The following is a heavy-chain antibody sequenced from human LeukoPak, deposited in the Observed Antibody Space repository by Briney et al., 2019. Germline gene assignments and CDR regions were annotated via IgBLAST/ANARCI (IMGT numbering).Heavy chain of an antibody. J-gene: IGHJ5*02. V-gene: IGHV4-39*07. CDR3: ARGKLKLDWFDP. Sequence: PSETLSLTCTVSGGCISSSSYYWGWIRQPPGKGLEWIGSIYYSGSTYYNPSLKSRVTISVDTSKNQFSLKLTSVTAADTALYYCARGKLKLDWFDPWGQGTLVTVSS. D-gene: IGHD1-1*01. CDR2: IYYSGST. CDR1: GGCISSSSYY.